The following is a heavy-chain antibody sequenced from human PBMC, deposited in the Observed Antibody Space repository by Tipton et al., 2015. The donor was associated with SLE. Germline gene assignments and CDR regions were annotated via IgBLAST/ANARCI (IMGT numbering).Heavy chain of an antibody. CDR2: ISVYNGNT. CDR3: ARLKCRSFDFWGGYYEDDY. D-gene: IGHD3-3*01. Sequence: QVQLVQSGVEVKKPGASVKVSCKASGYTFTDYGIIWVRQAPGEGLEWMGWISVYNGNTKYAQKFQGRVTMTTDTSTSTAYMELRSLRSDDTAIYYCARLKCRSFDFWGGYYEDDYWGQGTLVTVSS. CDR1: GYTFTDYG. V-gene: IGHV1-18*01. J-gene: IGHJ4*02.